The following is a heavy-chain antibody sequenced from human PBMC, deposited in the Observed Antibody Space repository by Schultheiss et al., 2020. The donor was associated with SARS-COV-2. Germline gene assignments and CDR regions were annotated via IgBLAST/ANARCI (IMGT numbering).Heavy chain of an antibody. J-gene: IGHJ4*02. CDR3: ARNHDYGDYCDY. Sequence: GESLKISCAASGFTFSDYYMSWIRQAPGKGLEWVSYISSSGSTIYYADSVKGRFTISRDNAKNSLYLQMNSLRAEDTAVYYCARNHDYGDYCDYWGQGTLVTVSS. CDR1: GFTFSDYY. D-gene: IGHD4-17*01. CDR2: ISSSGSTI. V-gene: IGHV3-11*01.